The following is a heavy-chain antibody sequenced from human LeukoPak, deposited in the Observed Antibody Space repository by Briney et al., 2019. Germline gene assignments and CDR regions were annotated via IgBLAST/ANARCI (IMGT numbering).Heavy chain of an antibody. CDR1: GGSFSGYY. Sequence: PSETLSLTCAVYGGSFSGYYWSWIRQPPGKGLEWIGYIYYSGSTNYNPSLKSRVTISVDTSKNQFSLKLSSVTAADTAVYYCARDRAYRRWFDPWGQGTLVTVSS. CDR2: IYYSGST. J-gene: IGHJ5*02. D-gene: IGHD3-16*01. V-gene: IGHV4-59*01. CDR3: ARDRAYRRWFDP.